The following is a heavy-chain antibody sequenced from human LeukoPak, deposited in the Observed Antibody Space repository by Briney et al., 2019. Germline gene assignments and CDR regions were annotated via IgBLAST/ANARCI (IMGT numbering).Heavy chain of an antibody. V-gene: IGHV3-48*01. CDR1: GFTFSSYS. CDR3: ARGSTYYDSSGQVPFDY. CDR2: ISGSSSTI. Sequence: GGSLRLSCAASGFTFSSYSMNWVRQAPGKGLEWGSYISGSSSTIYYADSVKGRFIISRDNGKNTLHLQMNSLRAEDTAVYYCARGSTYYDSSGQVPFDYWGQGTLVTVSS. J-gene: IGHJ4*02. D-gene: IGHD3-22*01.